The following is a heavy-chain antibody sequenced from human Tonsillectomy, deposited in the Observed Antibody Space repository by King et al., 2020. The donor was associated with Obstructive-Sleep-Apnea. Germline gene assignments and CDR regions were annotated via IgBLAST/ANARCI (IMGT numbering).Heavy chain of an antibody. CDR2: INHSGST. Sequence: VQLQQWGAGLLKPSETLSLTCAVYGGSFSGYYWSWIRQPPGKGLEWIGEINHSGSTNYNPSLKSRVTISVDTSKNQFSLKLSSVTAADTAVYYCAVWDHCSSSGGFDYWGQGTLVTVSS. V-gene: IGHV4-34*01. J-gene: IGHJ4*02. CDR1: GGSFSGYY. CDR3: AVWDHCSSSGGFDY. D-gene: IGHD6-6*01.